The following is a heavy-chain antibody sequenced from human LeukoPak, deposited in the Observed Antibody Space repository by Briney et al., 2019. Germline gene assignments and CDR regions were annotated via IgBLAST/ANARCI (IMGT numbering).Heavy chain of an antibody. CDR2: IIPIFGTA. Sequence: GASVKVSCKASGGTFSSYAISWVRQAPGQGLEWMGGIIPIFGTANYAQKFQGRVTITADESTSTAYMELSSLRSEDTAVYYCARLDSSGFYYFDYWGQGTLVTVSS. J-gene: IGHJ4*02. V-gene: IGHV1-69*13. D-gene: IGHD3-22*01. CDR3: ARLDSSGFYYFDY. CDR1: GGTFSSYA.